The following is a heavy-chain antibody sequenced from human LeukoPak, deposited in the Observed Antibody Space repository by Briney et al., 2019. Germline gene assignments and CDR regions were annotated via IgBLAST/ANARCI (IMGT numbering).Heavy chain of an antibody. CDR1: GFTFSGSA. D-gene: IGHD2-2*01. Sequence: PGGSLRLSCAASGFTFSGSAMHWDRQAPGKGLEWVAFIRYDGSYKYYADSVKGRFTISRDNSKNTLYLQMNSLRADDTAVYYCAKVRYQLLIDYWGQGTLVTVSS. V-gene: IGHV3-30*02. J-gene: IGHJ4*02. CDR2: IRYDGSYK. CDR3: AKVRYQLLIDY.